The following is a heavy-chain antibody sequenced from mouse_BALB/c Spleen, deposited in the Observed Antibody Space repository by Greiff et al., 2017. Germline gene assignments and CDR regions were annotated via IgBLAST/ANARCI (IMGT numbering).Heavy chain of an antibody. J-gene: IGHJ2*01. CDR3: ARFDYYGSSYFDY. V-gene: IGHV1-14*01. CDR2: INPYNDGT. Sequence: VQLKESGPELVKPGASVKMSCKASGYTFTSYVMHWVKQKPGQGLEWIGYINPYNDGTKYNEKFKGKATLTSDKSSSTAYMELSSLTSEDSAVYYCARFDYYGSSYFDYWGQGTTLTVSS. D-gene: IGHD1-1*01. CDR1: GYTFTSYV.